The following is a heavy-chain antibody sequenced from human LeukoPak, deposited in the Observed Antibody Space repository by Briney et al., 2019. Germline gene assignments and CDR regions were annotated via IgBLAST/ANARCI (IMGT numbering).Heavy chain of an antibody. CDR2: IWYDGSNK. D-gene: IGHD6-19*01. CDR1: GFTFSSYG. V-gene: IGHV3-33*03. J-gene: IGHJ4*02. CDR3: ARLGSGWAYFDY. Sequence: HPGGSLRLFCAASGFTFSSYGMHWVRQAPGKGLEWVAVIWYDGSNKYYADSVKGRFTISRDNAKNSLYLQMNSLRAEDTAVYYCARLGSGWAYFDYWGQGTLVTVSS.